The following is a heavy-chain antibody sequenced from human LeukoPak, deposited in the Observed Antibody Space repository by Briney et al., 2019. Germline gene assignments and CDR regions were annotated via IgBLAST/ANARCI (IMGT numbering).Heavy chain of an antibody. V-gene: IGHV1-69*13. CDR1: GGTFSSYA. J-gene: IGHJ4*02. Sequence: ASVKVSCKASGGTFSSYAISWVRQAPGQGLEWMGGIIPIFGTANYAQKFQGRVTITADESTSTAYMELSSLRSEDTAVYYCARLTCGGSCPYYFDYWGQGTLVTVSS. D-gene: IGHD2-15*01. CDR3: ARLTCGGSCPYYFDY. CDR2: IIPIFGTA.